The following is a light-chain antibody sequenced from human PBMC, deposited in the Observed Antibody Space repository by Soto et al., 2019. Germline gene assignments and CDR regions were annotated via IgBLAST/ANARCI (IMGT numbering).Light chain of an antibody. J-gene: IGKJ4*01. Sequence: DIQMAQSPSTLSASEGDRVTITCRASQSISSWLAWYQQKPGKAPKLLIYKASSLESGVPSRFSGSGSGTEFTLTISSLQSEDFAVYYCQHYVNWPLTFGGGTKVDIK. V-gene: IGKV1-5*03. CDR2: KAS. CDR1: QSISSW. CDR3: QHYVNWPLT.